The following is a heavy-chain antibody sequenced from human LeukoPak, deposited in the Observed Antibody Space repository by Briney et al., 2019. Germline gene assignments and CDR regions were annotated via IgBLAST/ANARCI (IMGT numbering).Heavy chain of an antibody. CDR3: ARERPRDDSSGYWNAFDI. CDR2: IYHSGST. CDR1: GGSISSYS. V-gene: IGHV4-30-2*01. D-gene: IGHD3-22*01. J-gene: IGHJ3*02. Sequence: SETLSLTCTVSGGSISSYSWSWIRQPPGKGLEWIGYIYHSGSTYYNPSLKSRVTISVDRSKNQFSLKLSSVTAADTAVYYCARERPRDDSSGYWNAFDIWGQGTMVTVSS.